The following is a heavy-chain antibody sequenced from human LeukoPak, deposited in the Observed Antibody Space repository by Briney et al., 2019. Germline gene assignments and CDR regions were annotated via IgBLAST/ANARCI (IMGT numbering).Heavy chain of an antibody. V-gene: IGHV1-2*02. D-gene: IGHD3-16*01. Sequence: ASVKVSCKASGYTFTGYYMHWVRQAPGQGLEWMGWINPNSGGTNYAQKFQGKVTMTRDTSISTAYMELSRLRSDDTAVYFCARGPPMYSYGSNAYHYDYFEYWGQGTLVTVSS. CDR2: INPNSGGT. CDR1: GYTFTGYY. J-gene: IGHJ4*02. CDR3: ARGPPMYSYGSNAYHYDYFEY.